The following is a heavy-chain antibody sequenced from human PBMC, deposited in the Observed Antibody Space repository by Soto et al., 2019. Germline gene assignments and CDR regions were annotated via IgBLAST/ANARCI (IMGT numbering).Heavy chain of an antibody. CDR1: GYTFTSYY. CDR3: AKAIVGGWFDP. J-gene: IGHJ5*02. CDR2: INPSGGST. Sequence: GASVKVSCKASGYTFTSYYMHWVRQAPGQGLEWMGIINPSGGSTSYAQRFQGRVTMTRDTSTSTVYMELSSLRSEDTAVYYCAKAIVGGWFDPWGQGTLVTVSS. D-gene: IGHD1-26*01. V-gene: IGHV1-46*01.